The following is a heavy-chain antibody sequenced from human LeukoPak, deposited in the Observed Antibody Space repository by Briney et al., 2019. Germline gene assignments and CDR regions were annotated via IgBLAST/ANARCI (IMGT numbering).Heavy chain of an antibody. CDR1: GGSISSGGYS. Sequence: SQTLSLTCAVSGGSISSGGYSWGWVRQPPGTGLEWIGYIYHSGSTYYNPSLKSRVTISVGRSKNQFSLKLSSVTAADTAVYYCARAVTYYDYVWGSYRYNWFDPWGQGTLVTVSS. D-gene: IGHD3-16*02. CDR2: IYHSGST. J-gene: IGHJ5*02. CDR3: ARAVTYYDYVWGSYRYNWFDP. V-gene: IGHV4-30-2*01.